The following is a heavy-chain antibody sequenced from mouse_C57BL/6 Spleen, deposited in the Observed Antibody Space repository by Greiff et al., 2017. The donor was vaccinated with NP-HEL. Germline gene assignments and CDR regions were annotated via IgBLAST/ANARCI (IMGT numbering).Heavy chain of an antibody. Sequence: EVKLMESGGGLVKPGGSLKLSCAASGFTFSSYAMSWVRQTPEKRLEWVATISDGGSYTYYPDNVKGRFTISRDNAKNNLYLQMSHLKSEDTAMYYCARAITTVVAPVAYWGQGTLVTVSA. V-gene: IGHV5-4*03. J-gene: IGHJ3*01. CDR1: GFTFSSYA. CDR2: ISDGGSYT. CDR3: ARAITTVVAPVAY. D-gene: IGHD1-1*01.